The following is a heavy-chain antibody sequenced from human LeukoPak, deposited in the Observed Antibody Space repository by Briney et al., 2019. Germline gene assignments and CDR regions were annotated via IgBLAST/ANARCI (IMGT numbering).Heavy chain of an antibody. J-gene: IGHJ3*02. V-gene: IGHV3-11*06. CDR2: VGGSRSYT. CDR3: ARDTRYAFDI. Sequence: GGSLRLSCTASGFTFSDYYMSWIRQAPGGGLEWLSYVGGSRSYTDYADSVKGRFTISRDNAKNSLYLQMNSLRDEDTAVYYCARDTRYAFDIWGQGTMVTVSS. CDR1: GFTFSDYY.